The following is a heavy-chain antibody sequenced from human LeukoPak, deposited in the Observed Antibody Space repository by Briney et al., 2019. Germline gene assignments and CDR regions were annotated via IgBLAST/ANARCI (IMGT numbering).Heavy chain of an antibody. CDR2: INSDGSST. J-gene: IGHJ4*02. Sequence: GGSLRLSCAASGFTFSSYWMHWVRQAPGKGLVWVSRINSDGSSTSYADSVKGRFTISRDNAKNTLYLQMNSLRAEDTAVYYCARGYSYGYRIDYWGQGTLVTVSS. V-gene: IGHV3-74*01. D-gene: IGHD5-18*01. CDR3: ARGYSYGYRIDY. CDR1: GFTFSSYW.